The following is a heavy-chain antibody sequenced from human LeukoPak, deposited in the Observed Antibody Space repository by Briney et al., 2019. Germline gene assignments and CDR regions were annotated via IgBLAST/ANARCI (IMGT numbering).Heavy chain of an antibody. CDR3: ARARRITIFGVVIGSWFDP. CDR2: IYYSGST. D-gene: IGHD3-3*01. Sequence: SETLSLTCTVSGGSISSGGYYWSWIHQHPGKGLEWIGYIYYSGSTYYNPSLKSRVTISVDTSKNQFSLKLGSVTAADTAVYYCARARRITIFGVVIGSWFDPWGQGTLVTVSS. CDR1: GGSISSGGYY. V-gene: IGHV4-31*03. J-gene: IGHJ5*02.